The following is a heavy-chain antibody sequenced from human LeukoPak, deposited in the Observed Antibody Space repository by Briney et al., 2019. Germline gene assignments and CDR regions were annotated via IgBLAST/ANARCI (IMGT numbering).Heavy chain of an antibody. V-gene: IGHV3-64*02. J-gene: IGHJ4*02. Sequence: PGGSLRLSCAASGFTFSNSAMYWVRQAQGKGLVFVSVISTNGDRTYYADSVKGRFTISRDNSKNTLYLQMGSLRADDMAVYYCARGVAISSSGWYDTFAYWGQGALVTISS. CDR3: ARGVAISSSGWYDTFAY. CDR2: ISTNGDRT. D-gene: IGHD6-19*01. CDR1: GFTFSNSA.